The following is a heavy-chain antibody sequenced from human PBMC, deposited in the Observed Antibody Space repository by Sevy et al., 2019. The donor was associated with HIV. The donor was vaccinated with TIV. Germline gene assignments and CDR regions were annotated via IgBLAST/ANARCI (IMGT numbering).Heavy chain of an antibody. CDR3: ITDPAYRGYDEEVINYYFYGMDV. D-gene: IGHD5-12*01. V-gene: IGHV3-15*01. J-gene: IGHJ6*02. CDR2: IKSEFDGGAI. CDR1: GFTFSSAW. Sequence: GGSLRLSCTASGFTFSSAWMSWVRQAPGKGLEWVGRIKSEFDGGAIDYAAPVKGRFSISREDSKTTVYLQMNSLKTDDTAGYYCITDPAYRGYDEEVINYYFYGMDVWGQGTTVTVSS.